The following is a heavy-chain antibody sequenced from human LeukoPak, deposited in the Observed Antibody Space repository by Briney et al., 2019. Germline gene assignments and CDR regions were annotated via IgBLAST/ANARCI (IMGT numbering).Heavy chain of an antibody. CDR2: ISSTSKTI. CDR3: ARDRDYNSNWCGDFQN. J-gene: IGHJ1*01. Sequence: GGSLRLSCAASGFTFSSYSMDWVRQAPGKGPEWVAYISSTSKTIKYADSMKGRFTISRDNAKNSLYLQVNSLRADDTAVYYCARDRDYNSNWCGDFQNWGQGTLVTVSS. CDR1: GFTFSSYS. D-gene: IGHD4-11*01. V-gene: IGHV3-48*01.